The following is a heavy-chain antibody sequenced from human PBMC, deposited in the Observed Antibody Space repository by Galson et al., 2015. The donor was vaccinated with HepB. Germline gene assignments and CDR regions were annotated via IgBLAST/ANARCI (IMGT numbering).Heavy chain of an antibody. CDR2: IYPGDSDT. Sequence: SGAEVKRPGESLKISCKGSGYSFTSYWIGWVRQMPGKGLEWMGIIYPGDSDTRYSPSFQGQVTISADKSISTAYLQWSSLKASDTAMYYCARRGYDYGGNDAFDIWGQGTMVTVSS. CDR3: ARRGYDYGGNDAFDI. J-gene: IGHJ3*02. V-gene: IGHV5-51*03. CDR1: GYSFTSYW. D-gene: IGHD4-23*01.